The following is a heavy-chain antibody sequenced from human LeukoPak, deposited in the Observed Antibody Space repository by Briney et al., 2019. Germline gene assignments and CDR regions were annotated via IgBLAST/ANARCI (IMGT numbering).Heavy chain of an antibody. Sequence: ASVKVSCKTSGYTFTKYLIHWVRQAPGQGLEWVGTINPNGDATNYAPRLQGRLTLTQDTSTSTVYMELRGLTPDDTAVYYCAKQGRTFYYVSGGYYIYDYFDSWGQGALVTVSS. V-gene: IGHV1-46*01. D-gene: IGHD3-22*01. J-gene: IGHJ4*02. CDR3: AKQGRTFYYVSGGYYIYDYFDS. CDR1: GYTFTKYL. CDR2: INPNGDAT.